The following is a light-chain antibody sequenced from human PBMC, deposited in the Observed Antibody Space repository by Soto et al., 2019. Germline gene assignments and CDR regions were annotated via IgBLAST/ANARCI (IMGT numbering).Light chain of an antibody. Sequence: EIVLTQSRGTLSLSQGERANLSCRASQSVSSSYLAWYQQKPGQAPRLLTNGASSRATGIPDRCSGSGAGTDFTLTIILLAPQDFAVYYCQQYRSSPWTFR. CDR2: GAS. CDR1: QSVSSSY. CDR3: QQYRSSPWT. J-gene: IGKJ1*01. V-gene: IGKV3-20*01.